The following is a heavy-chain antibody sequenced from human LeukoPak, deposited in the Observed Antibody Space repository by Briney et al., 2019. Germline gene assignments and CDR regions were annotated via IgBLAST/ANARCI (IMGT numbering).Heavy chain of an antibody. Sequence: PGGSLRLSCAASGFTFSSYEMNWVRQAPGKGLEWVSYISSSGSTIYYADSVKGRFTISRDNAKNSLYLQMNSLRAEDTAVYYCARDGQYWFGELFSVIWGQGTLVTVSS. CDR3: ARDGQYWFGELFSVI. D-gene: IGHD3-10*01. J-gene: IGHJ4*02. V-gene: IGHV3-48*03. CDR2: ISSSGSTI. CDR1: GFTFSSYE.